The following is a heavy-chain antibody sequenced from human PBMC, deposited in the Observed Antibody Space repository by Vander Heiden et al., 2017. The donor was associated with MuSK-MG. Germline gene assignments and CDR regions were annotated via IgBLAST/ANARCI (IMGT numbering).Heavy chain of an antibody. CDR1: GFTFSSYA. V-gene: IGHV3-23*01. CDR2: ISGSGGST. Sequence: EVQLLESGGGLVQPGGSLRLACAASGFTFSSYAMSCVRQAPGEGLAWVSAISGSGGSTYYADSVKGRFTISRDNTKNTLYLQMNSLRADDTAVYYCAKEGLYYDFWSGPSNVDYWGQGTLGTVAS. D-gene: IGHD3-3*01. J-gene: IGHJ4*02. CDR3: AKEGLYYDFWSGPSNVDY.